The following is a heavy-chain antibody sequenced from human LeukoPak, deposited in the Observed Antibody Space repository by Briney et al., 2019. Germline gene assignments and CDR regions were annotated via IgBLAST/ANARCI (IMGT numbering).Heavy chain of an antibody. CDR1: GYSFTAYY. J-gene: IGHJ4*02. CDR3: ARSPHILTGENFDY. D-gene: IGHD3-9*01. Sequence: ASVKDSCKASGYSFTAYYMHWVRQAPGQGLEWMGWINPNSGGTNYAQKFQGRVTMTRDTSITTAYMEMSRLRSDDTALYYCARSPHILTGENFDYWGQGTLVTVSS. CDR2: INPNSGGT. V-gene: IGHV1-2*02.